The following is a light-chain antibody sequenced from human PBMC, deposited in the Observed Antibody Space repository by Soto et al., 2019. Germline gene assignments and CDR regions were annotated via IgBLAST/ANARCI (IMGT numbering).Light chain of an antibody. CDR1: QSVSNN. J-gene: IGKJ1*01. V-gene: IGKV3-15*01. Sequence: EIVMTQSPATLSVSPGERATLSCRASQSVSNNLAWYQQKPGQAPRLLIYGASTRATGIPARFSGRGSGTEFTLTISSLQSEDFALYYCQQYNNWPRTFGQGTKVDIK. CDR3: QQYNNWPRT. CDR2: GAS.